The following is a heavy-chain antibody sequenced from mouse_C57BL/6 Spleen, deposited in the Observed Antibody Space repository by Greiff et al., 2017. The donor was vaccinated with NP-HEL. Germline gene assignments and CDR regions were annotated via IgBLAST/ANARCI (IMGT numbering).Heavy chain of an antibody. D-gene: IGHD1-1*01. J-gene: IGHJ4*01. CDR1: GYAFSSYW. CDR2: IYPGDGDT. Sequence: LVESGAELVKPGASVKISCKASGYAFSSYWMNWVKQRPGKGLEWIGQIYPGDGDTNYNGKFKGKATLTADKSSSTAYMQLSSLTSEDSAVYFCARDTTVVATDYAMDYWGQGTSVTVSS. V-gene: IGHV1-80*01. CDR3: ARDTTVVATDYAMDY.